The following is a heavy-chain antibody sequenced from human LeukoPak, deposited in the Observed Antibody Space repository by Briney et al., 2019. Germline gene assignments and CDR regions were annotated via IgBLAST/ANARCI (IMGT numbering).Heavy chain of an antibody. CDR2: IKEDGSKK. CDR3: ARAGYAAAFDI. CDR1: GFTFSDYW. D-gene: IGHD2-15*01. V-gene: IGHV3-7*01. Sequence: PGGSLRLSCVASGFTFSDYWMTWVRQPPGKGLEWMAYIKEDGSKKDYGDSLRGRITISRDTSKNSLSLPMNSLRAEDTAVYYCARAGYAAAFDIWGQGTMVTVSS. J-gene: IGHJ3*02.